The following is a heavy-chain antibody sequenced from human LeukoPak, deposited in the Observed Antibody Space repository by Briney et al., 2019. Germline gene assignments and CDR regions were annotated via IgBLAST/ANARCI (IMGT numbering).Heavy chain of an antibody. V-gene: IGHV4-30-4*08. CDR3: ARGSYGYSSGWYNY. Sequence: SETLSLTCTVSGGSISSGDYYSGWIRQPPGKGLEWIGYIYYSGSTYYNPSLKSRVTISVDTSKNQFSLKLSSVTAADTAVYYCARGSYGYSSGWYNYWGQGTLVTVSS. CDR1: GGSISSGDYY. CDR2: IYYSGST. D-gene: IGHD6-19*01. J-gene: IGHJ4*02.